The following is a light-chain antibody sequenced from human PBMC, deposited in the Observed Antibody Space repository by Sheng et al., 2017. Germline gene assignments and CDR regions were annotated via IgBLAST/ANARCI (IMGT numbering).Light chain of an antibody. V-gene: IGKV1-NL1*01. J-gene: IGKJ2*01. CDR2: AAS. CDR1: QDITNS. CDR3: QQYYSTPPYT. Sequence: IQMTQSPSSLSASVGDRVTITCRASQDITNSLVWYQQKPGKAPKLLLYAASRLESGVPSRFSGSGSGADYTLTISNLQPEDFATYYCQQYYSTPPYTFGQGTKLEI.